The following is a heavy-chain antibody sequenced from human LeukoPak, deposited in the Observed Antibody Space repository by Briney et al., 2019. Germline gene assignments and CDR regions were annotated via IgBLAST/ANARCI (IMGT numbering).Heavy chain of an antibody. Sequence: ASVKVSCKASGYTFTSYYMHWVRQAPGQGLEWMGIINPSGGSTSYAQKFQGRVTMTRDTSTSTVYMELSSLRSEDTAMYYCARDLYYDSSGYYRDYWGQGTLVTVSS. V-gene: IGHV1-46*01. D-gene: IGHD3-22*01. CDR3: ARDLYYDSSGYYRDY. CDR1: GYTFTSYY. J-gene: IGHJ4*02. CDR2: INPSGGST.